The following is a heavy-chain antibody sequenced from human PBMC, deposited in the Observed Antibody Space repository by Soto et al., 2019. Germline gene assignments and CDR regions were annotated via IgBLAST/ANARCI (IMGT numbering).Heavy chain of an antibody. D-gene: IGHD4-4*01. CDR2: INQGGTER. Sequence: GGSLRLSCAASGFPFTVFWVSWVRQVPGKGLEWVAMINQGGTERYYVDSVKGRFTIYRDNAANLVYLQMDGLRGEDTAVYYCARDGPIQQLGQSYQFWGQGTLVTVSS. CDR1: GFPFTVFW. CDR3: ARDGPIQQLGQSYQF. J-gene: IGHJ1*01. V-gene: IGHV3-7*01.